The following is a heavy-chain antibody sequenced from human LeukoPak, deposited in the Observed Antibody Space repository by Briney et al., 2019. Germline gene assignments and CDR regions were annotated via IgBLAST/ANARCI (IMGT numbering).Heavy chain of an antibody. J-gene: IGHJ4*02. V-gene: IGHV1-2*06. CDR3: ARLSGRFDGRSAAFHY. Sequence: ASVKVSCKASGGTFSSYAISWVRQAPGQGLEWMGRINPNSGGSNYAQKFQGRVTMTRDTSISTAYMELSRLISDDTAVYFCARLSGRFDGRSAAFHYWGQGTLVTVSS. CDR1: GGTFSSYA. D-gene: IGHD2-15*01. CDR2: INPNSGGS.